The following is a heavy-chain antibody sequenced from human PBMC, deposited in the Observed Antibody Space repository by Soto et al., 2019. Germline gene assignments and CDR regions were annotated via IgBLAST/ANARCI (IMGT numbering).Heavy chain of an antibody. J-gene: IGHJ6*02. D-gene: IGHD4-4*01. V-gene: IGHV5-51*01. CDR2: IYPGDSDT. CDR3: AIHNVTTTGMDV. CDR1: GYSFTTYW. Sequence: PGESLKISCQGSGYSFTTYWIAWVRQMPGKGLEWMGIIYPGDSDTRYSPSFQGQVTMSADKSISTAYLQWSSLKASDTAIYYCAIHNVTTTGMDVWGQGTTVTVSS.